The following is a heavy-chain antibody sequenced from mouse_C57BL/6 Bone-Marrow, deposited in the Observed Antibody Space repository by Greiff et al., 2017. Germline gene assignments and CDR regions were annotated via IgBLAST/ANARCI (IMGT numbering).Heavy chain of an antibody. CDR3: TRNFDYDGSFAY. J-gene: IGHJ3*01. V-gene: IGHV1-5*01. CDR1: GYTFTSYW. Sequence: VQLQQSGTVLARPGASVKMSCKTSGYTFTSYWMHWVKQRPGQGLEWIGAIYPGNSDTSYNQKFKGKAKLTAVTSASTAYMELSSLTNEDSAVYYCTRNFDYDGSFAYWGQGTLVTVSA. CDR2: IYPGNSDT. D-gene: IGHD2-4*01.